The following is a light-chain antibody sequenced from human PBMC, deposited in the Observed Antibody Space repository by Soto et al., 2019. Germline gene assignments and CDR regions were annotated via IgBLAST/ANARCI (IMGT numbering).Light chain of an antibody. CDR2: DVT. CDR3: CSYAGSYSYV. Sequence: QSALTQPRSVSGSHGQSVAISCTGTSSDVGGYNYVSWYQQHPGKAPKLIIYDVTKRPSGVPDRFSGFSSGNTASLTISGLQAEDEADYFCCSYAGSYSYVFGTGTKVTVL. CDR1: SSDVGGYNY. J-gene: IGLJ1*01. V-gene: IGLV2-11*01.